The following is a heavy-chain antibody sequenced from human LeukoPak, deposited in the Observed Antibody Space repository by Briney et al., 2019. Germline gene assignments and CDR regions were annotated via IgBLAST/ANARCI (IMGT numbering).Heavy chain of an antibody. CDR1: GGSVSSGNYY. J-gene: IGHJ4*02. Sequence: PSETLSLTCTVSGGSVSSGNYYWSWIRQPPGKGLDWIGDIYYSGSTNYNPSLKSRVTISVDTSKNQFSLKLSSVTAADTAVYYCARGLMMAVAGRGEFHYWGQGTLVTVSS. CDR3: ARGLMMAVAGRGEFHY. V-gene: IGHV4-61*01. D-gene: IGHD6-13*01. CDR2: IYYSGST.